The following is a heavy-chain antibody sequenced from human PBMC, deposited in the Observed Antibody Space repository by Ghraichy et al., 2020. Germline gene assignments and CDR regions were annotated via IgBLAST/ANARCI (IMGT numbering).Heavy chain of an antibody. Sequence: ESLNISCAASGFTFSSYSMNWVRQAPGKGLEWVSYIIDRSRIHYADSVKGRFTISRDNVRKSLYLQMKSLRDEDTAVYYCARGSSTTDAFDTWGQGTMVTVSS. D-gene: IGHD1-14*01. CDR1: GFTFSSYS. J-gene: IGHJ3*02. CDR3: ARGSSTTDAFDT. CDR2: IIDRSRI. V-gene: IGHV3-48*02.